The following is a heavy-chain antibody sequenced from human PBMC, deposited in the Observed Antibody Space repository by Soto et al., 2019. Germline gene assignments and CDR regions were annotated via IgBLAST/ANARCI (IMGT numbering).Heavy chain of an antibody. Sequence: GGSLRLSCAASGFTFGGYGMHWVRQVPGKGLEWVAIIWNDGGNKYYADSVKGRFTISRDNSQKTLHLQLNSLRAEDTAVYYCAKADIVLMVYATKLDYWGQGTLVTVSS. CDR3: AKADIVLMVYATKLDY. CDR2: IWNDGGNK. D-gene: IGHD2-8*01. J-gene: IGHJ4*02. CDR1: GFTFGGYG. V-gene: IGHV3-30*02.